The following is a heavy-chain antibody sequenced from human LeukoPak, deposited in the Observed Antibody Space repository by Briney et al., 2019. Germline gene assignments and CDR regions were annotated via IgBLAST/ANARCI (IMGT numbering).Heavy chain of an antibody. D-gene: IGHD1-14*01. J-gene: IGHJ4*02. CDR2: IIPIFGTA. Sequence: ASVKVSCKASGGTFSSYAISWVRQAPGQGLEWMGGIIPIFGTANYAQKFQVRVTITADESTSTAYMELSSLRSDDTAVYYCASSPHSTGLDYWGQGTLVTVSS. V-gene: IGHV1-69*13. CDR3: ASSPHSTGLDY. CDR1: GGTFSSYA.